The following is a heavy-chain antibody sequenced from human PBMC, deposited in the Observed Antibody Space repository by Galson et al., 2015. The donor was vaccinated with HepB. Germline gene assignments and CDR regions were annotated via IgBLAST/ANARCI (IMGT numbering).Heavy chain of an antibody. CDR1: GSSFTIYD. CDR3: ARTKTRSPFDS. CDR2: MNPNSGNT. J-gene: IGHJ4*02. D-gene: IGHD1-14*01. Sequence: SVKVSCKASGSSFTIYDINWVRQAAGQGLEWMGWMNPNSGNTGHAQKFQGRITMTRNTSISTAYMELRSLGSEDTAVYYCARTKTRSPFDSWGQGTLVTVSS. V-gene: IGHV1-8*01.